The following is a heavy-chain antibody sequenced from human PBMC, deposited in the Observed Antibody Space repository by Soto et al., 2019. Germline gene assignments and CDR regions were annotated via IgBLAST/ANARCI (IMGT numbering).Heavy chain of an antibody. CDR1: GFTFSSYS. J-gene: IGHJ4*02. CDR3: AKDRRGVYFDY. D-gene: IGHD2-8*02. Sequence: EVQLVESGGGLVKPGGSLRLSCAASGFTFSSYSMNWVRQAPGKGLEWVSSISSSSSYIYYADSVKGRFTISRDNAKNSLYLQMKSLRAEDTAVYYCAKDRRGVYFDYWGQGTLVTVS. CDR2: ISSSSSYI. V-gene: IGHV3-21*01.